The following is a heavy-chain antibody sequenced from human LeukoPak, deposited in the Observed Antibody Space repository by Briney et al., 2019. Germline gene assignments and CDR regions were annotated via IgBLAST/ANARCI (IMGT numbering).Heavy chain of an antibody. D-gene: IGHD3-9*01. Sequence: SETLSLTCTVSGGSISSGDYYWSWIRQPPGKGLEWIGYIYYSGSTYYNPSLKSRVTISVDTSKNQFSLKLSSVTAADTAVYYCARDLRSSSRILRYFDWLSHNAFDIWGQGTMVTVSS. V-gene: IGHV4-30-4*01. CDR3: ARDLRSSSRILRYFDWLSHNAFDI. CDR1: GGSISSGDYY. J-gene: IGHJ3*02. CDR2: IYYSGST.